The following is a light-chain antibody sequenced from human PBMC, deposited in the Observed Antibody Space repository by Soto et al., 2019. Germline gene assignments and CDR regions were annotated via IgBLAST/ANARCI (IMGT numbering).Light chain of an antibody. J-gene: IGKJ1*01. CDR1: QSINTW. CDR2: EGS. Sequence: DIQMTQSPSTLSASVGDRITITCRASQSINTWLAWYRQKPGEAPKLLIYEGSTLERGVQSRFSGSGSGTEFTLTISRLQPDDFATSYCQQYKTYSRTFGQGTKVEVK. V-gene: IGKV1-5*03. CDR3: QQYKTYSRT.